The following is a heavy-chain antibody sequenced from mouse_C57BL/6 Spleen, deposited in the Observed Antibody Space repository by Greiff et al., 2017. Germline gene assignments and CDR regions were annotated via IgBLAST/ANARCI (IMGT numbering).Heavy chain of an antibody. V-gene: IGHV14-4*01. CDR2: IDPENGDT. J-gene: IGHJ2*01. CDR3: TTDGSSHFFDY. CDR1: GFNIKDDY. Sequence: VQLQQSGAELVRPGASVKLSCTASGFNIKDDYMHWVKQRPEQGLEWIGWIDPENGDTEYASKFQGKATITADTSSNTAYLQLSSLTSEDTAVYYGTTDGSSHFFDYWGQGTTLTVSS. D-gene: IGHD1-1*01.